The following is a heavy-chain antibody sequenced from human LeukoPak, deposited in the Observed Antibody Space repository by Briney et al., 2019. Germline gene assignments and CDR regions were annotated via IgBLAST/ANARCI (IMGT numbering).Heavy chain of an antibody. Sequence: GGSQRLSCGSSGFTWSDCYMRWMRRARGGGREWGSYISSSGSTIYYADSVKGRFTISRDNTENSPSLQTISLRAENTAVYSCARDMDNWNTLTLYYYYYLDVWGKGTTVTVSS. CDR2: ISSSGSTI. V-gene: IGHV3-11*04. CDR3: ARDMDNWNTLTLYYYYYLDV. CDR1: GFTWSDCY. J-gene: IGHJ6*03. D-gene: IGHD1/OR15-1a*01.